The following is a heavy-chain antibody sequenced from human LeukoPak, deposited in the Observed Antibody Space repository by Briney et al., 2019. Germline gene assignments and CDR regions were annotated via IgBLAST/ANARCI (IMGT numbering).Heavy chain of an antibody. CDR1: GYTFTSCD. V-gene: IGHV1-8*01. CDR2: MNPNSGNT. CDR3: AVEMATIRGDAFDI. D-gene: IGHD5-24*01. J-gene: IGHJ3*02. Sequence: ASVKVSCKASGYTFTSCDINWVRQATGQGLEWMGWMNPNSGNTGYAQKFQGRVTMTRNTSISTAYMELSSLGSEDTAVYYCAVEMATIRGDAFDIWGQGTMVTVSS.